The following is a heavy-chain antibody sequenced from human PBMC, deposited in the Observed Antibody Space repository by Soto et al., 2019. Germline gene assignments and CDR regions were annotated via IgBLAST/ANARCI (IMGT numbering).Heavy chain of an antibody. D-gene: IGHD1-26*01. CDR1: GFTFSSYA. CDR2: ISGSGGST. V-gene: IGHV3-23*01. CDR3: AKDQWELPYYFDY. J-gene: IGHJ4*02. Sequence: GWSLRLSCAASGFTFSSYAMSWVRQAPGKGLEWVSAISGSGGSTYYADSVKGRFTISRDNSKNTLYLQMNSLRAEDTAVYYCAKDQWELPYYFDYWGQGTLVTVSS.